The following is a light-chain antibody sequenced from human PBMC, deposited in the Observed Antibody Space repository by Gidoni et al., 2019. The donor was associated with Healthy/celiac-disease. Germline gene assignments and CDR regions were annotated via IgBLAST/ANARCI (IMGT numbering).Light chain of an antibody. V-gene: IGKV1-39*01. CDR1: QSISRC. J-gene: IGKJ4*01. Sequence: DIQMTQSPSSLSASVGDRVSITCRASQSISRCLNWYQQKPEIAPKLLIYAASTLHSGVPSRFSGSGSGTDFTLTISSLQPEDFATYFCQQSYSTPPAFGGGTKVEIK. CDR2: AAS. CDR3: QQSYSTPPA.